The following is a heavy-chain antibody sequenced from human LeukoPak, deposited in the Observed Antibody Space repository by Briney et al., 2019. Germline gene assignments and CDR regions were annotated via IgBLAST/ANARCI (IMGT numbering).Heavy chain of an antibody. Sequence: SVKVSCKASGYTFTSYYMHWVRQAPGQGLEWMGGIIPIFGTANYAQKFQGRVTITADESTSTAYMELSSLRSEDTAVYYCAGLGQWLVPDFDYWGQGTLVTVSS. CDR1: GYTFTSYY. V-gene: IGHV1-69*13. CDR3: AGLGQWLVPDFDY. CDR2: IIPIFGTA. D-gene: IGHD6-19*01. J-gene: IGHJ4*02.